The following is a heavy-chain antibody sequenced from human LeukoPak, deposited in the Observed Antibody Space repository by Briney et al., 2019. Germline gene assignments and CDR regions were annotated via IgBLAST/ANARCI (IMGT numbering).Heavy chain of an antibody. CDR3: ARSDYGDYGYYFDY. CDR1: GYTFTSYY. CDR2: INPNSGGT. D-gene: IGHD4-17*01. V-gene: IGHV1-2*02. Sequence: ASVKVSCKASGYTFTSYYMHWVRQAPGQGLEWMGWINPNSGGTNYAQKFQGRVTMTRDTSISTAYMELSRLRSDDTAVYYCARSDYGDYGYYFDYWGQGTLVTVSS. J-gene: IGHJ4*02.